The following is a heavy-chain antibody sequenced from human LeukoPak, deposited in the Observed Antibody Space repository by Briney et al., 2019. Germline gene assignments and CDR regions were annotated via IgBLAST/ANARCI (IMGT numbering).Heavy chain of an antibody. CDR2: IKQDGSEK. Sequence: GGSLRLSCAASGFTFSSYWMSWVRQAPGKGLEWVANIKQDGSEKYYVDSVKGRFTISRDNAKNSLYLQMNSLRAEDTAVYYCARVAIVVVPPGSRHAFDIWGQGTMVTVSS. CDR1: GFTFSSYW. J-gene: IGHJ3*02. V-gene: IGHV3-7*01. CDR3: ARVAIVVVPPGSRHAFDI. D-gene: IGHD2-2*01.